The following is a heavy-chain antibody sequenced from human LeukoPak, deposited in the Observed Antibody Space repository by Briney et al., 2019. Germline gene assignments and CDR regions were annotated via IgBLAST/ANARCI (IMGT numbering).Heavy chain of an antibody. J-gene: IGHJ4*02. D-gene: IGHD3-16*02. CDR2: IYYSGST. V-gene: IGHV4-39*07. CDR1: GGSISSSSYY. Sequence: PSETLSLTCTVSGGSISSSSYYWGWIRQPPGKGLEWIGSIYYSGSTYYNPSLKSRVTISVDTSKNQFSLKLSSVTAADTAVYYCARVSYYDYVWGSYRYGYYFDYWGQGTLVTVSS. CDR3: ARVSYYDYVWGSYRYGYYFDY.